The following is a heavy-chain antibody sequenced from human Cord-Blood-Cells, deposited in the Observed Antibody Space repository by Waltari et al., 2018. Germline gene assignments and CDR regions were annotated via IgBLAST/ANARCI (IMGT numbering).Heavy chain of an antibody. Sequence: QVQLVQSGAEVKKPGASVKVSCEASGYTFTGYYMHWVRQAPGQGLEWMGLINPNSGGKNYAQKFQGWVTMTRDTSISTAYMELSRLRSDDTAVYYCARVGFSGSSFDYWGQGTLVTVSS. CDR1: GYTFTGYY. CDR2: INPNSGGK. D-gene: IGHD6-6*01. CDR3: ARVGFSGSSFDY. V-gene: IGHV1-2*04. J-gene: IGHJ4*02.